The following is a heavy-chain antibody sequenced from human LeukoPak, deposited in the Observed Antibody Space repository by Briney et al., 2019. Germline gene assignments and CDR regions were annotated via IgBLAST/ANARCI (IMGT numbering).Heavy chain of an antibody. D-gene: IGHD1-26*01. CDR2: ISAYNGNT. J-gene: IGHJ6*02. CDR3: AGGIVGTDYYYYGMDV. Sequence: ASVKVSCKSSGYTFTSYGIRWVRQAPGQGLEWMGWISAYNGNTNYAQKLQGRVTMTTDTSTSTAYMELRSLRSDDPAVYCCAGGIVGTDYYYYGMDVWGQGTTVTVSS. CDR1: GYTFTSYG. V-gene: IGHV1-18*01.